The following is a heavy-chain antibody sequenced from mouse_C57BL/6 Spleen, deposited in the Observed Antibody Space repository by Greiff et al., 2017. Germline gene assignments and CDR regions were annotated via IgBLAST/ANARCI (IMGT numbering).Heavy chain of an antibody. CDR2: IHPNSGST. V-gene: IGHV1-64*01. J-gene: IGHJ2*01. CDR3: ARDYGSSPYDFDY. Sequence: QVHVKQPGAELVKPGASVKLSCKASGYTFTSYWMPWVKQRPGQGLEWIGMIHPNSGSTNYNETFKSKATLTVDKSSSTAYMQLSSLTSEDSAVYYCARDYGSSPYDFDYWGQGTTLTVSS. CDR1: GYTFTSYW. D-gene: IGHD1-1*01.